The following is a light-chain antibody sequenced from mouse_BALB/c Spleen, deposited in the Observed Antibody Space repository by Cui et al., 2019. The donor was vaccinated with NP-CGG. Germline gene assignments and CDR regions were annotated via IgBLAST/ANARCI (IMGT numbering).Light chain of an antibody. CDR2: GTN. J-gene: IGLJ1*01. V-gene: IGLV1*01. CDR1: TGAVTTSNY. CDR3: ALWYSNHWV. Sequence: QAVCTQKSALTTSPGETVTLTCRSSTGAVTTSNYANWVQEKPDHLFTGLIGGTNNRVPGVPARFSGSLIGDKAALTITGAQTEDEAIYFCALWYSNHWVFGGGTKLTVL.